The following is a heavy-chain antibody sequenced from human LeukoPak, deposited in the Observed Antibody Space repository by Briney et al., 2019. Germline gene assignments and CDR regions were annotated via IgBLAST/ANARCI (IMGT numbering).Heavy chain of an antibody. Sequence: GGSLRLTCVASGFTFSNYGMSWVRQAPGKGLEWVSGISGSGGSTYYADSVRGRFTISRDNSKNTLNLQMNRLRAEDSAAYYCAKSRSLEYSSSSDFWGQGTLVTVSS. D-gene: IGHD6-6*01. V-gene: IGHV3-23*01. CDR2: ISGSGGST. CDR3: AKSRSLEYSSSSDF. CDR1: GFTFSNYG. J-gene: IGHJ4*02.